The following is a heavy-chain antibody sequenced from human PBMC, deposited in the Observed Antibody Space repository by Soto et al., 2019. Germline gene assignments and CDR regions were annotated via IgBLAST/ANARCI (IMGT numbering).Heavy chain of an antibody. CDR3: ARGNLIRSALYGDWFDP. Sequence: QVQRVQSGAEVKKPGSSVKVSCKASGGTFSSYAISWVRQAPGQGLEWMGGIIPIFGTANYAQKFQGRVTITADESTSTAYMELSSLRSEDTAVYYCARGNLIRSALYGDWFDPWGQGTLVTVSS. V-gene: IGHV1-69*01. D-gene: IGHD2-2*02. CDR2: IIPIFGTA. J-gene: IGHJ5*02. CDR1: GGTFSSYA.